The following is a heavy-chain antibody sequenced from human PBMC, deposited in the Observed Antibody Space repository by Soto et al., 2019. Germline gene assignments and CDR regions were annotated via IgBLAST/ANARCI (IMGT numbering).Heavy chain of an antibody. CDR1: GYTFTSYD. D-gene: IGHD3-22*01. Sequence: ASVKVSCQASGYTFTSYDINWVRQATGQGLEWMVWMNPNSGNTGYAQKFQGRVTMTRNTSISTAYMELSSLRSEDTAVYYCARGLLPSYYYDSSGPVVTSYWGQGTLVSVS. CDR2: MNPNSGNT. V-gene: IGHV1-8*01. CDR3: ARGLLPSYYYDSSGPVVTSY. J-gene: IGHJ4*02.